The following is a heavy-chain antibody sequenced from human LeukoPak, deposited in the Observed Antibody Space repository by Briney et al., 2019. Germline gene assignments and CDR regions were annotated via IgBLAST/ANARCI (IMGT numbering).Heavy chain of an antibody. CDR3: ATGYDGNYWDY. CDR1: GFTFSDYY. D-gene: IGHD1-7*01. Sequence: NPGGSLRLSCAASGFTFSDYYMSWIRQARGRGLEWVSSISSSGSTIYYADSVKGRFTISRDNAKNSLYLQMNSLRAEDTAVYYCATGYDGNYWDYWGQGTLVTVSS. V-gene: IGHV3-11*01. J-gene: IGHJ4*02. CDR2: ISSSGSTI.